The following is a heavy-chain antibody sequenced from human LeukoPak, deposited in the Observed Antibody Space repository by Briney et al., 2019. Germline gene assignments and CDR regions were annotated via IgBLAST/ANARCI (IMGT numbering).Heavy chain of an antibody. Sequence: GGSLRLSCAASGFTFNSYAMHWVRQAPGKGLEWVAVISYDGSNKYYADSVKGRFTISRDNSKNTLYLQMNSLRAEDTAVYYCARDQVVVVVAAYYGMDVWGKGTTVTVSS. CDR1: GFTFNSYA. V-gene: IGHV3-30*04. J-gene: IGHJ6*04. CDR2: ISYDGSNK. CDR3: ARDQVVVVVAAYYGMDV. D-gene: IGHD2-15*01.